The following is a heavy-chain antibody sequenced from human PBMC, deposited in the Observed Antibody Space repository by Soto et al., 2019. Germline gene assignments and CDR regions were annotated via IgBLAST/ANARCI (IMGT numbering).Heavy chain of an antibody. V-gene: IGHV4-59*01. J-gene: IGHJ5*01. CDR1: GDFINNYY. Sequence: SETLSLTCTVSGDFINNYYWSWVRQPPGRGLEWVAYIHYSGNTNYNPSLESRVTISIDTSKNQFSLKLRSVTAADTAVYYCARHPFSNFDWFDSWGQGTLVTVSS. D-gene: IGHD3-9*01. CDR2: IHYSGNT. CDR3: ARHPFSNFDWFDS.